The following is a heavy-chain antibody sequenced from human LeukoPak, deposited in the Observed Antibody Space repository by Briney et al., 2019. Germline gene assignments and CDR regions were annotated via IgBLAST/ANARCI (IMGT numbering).Heavy chain of an antibody. D-gene: IGHD3-22*01. CDR3: ARDRDYYDSSGYYFED. V-gene: IGHV3-21*01. J-gene: IGHJ4*02. CDR1: GFTFSSYS. CDR2: ISSSSSYI. Sequence: GGSLRLSCAASGFTFSSYSMSWVRQAPGKGLEWVSSISSSSSYIYYADSVKGRFTISRDNAKNSLYLQMNSLRAEDTAVYYCARDRDYYDSSGYYFEDWGQGTLVTVSS.